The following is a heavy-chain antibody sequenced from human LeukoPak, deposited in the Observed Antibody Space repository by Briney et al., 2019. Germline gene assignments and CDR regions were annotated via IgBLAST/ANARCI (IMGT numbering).Heavy chain of an antibody. CDR2: INPSGGST. D-gene: IGHD6-13*01. CDR3: ARDPEQQLLRGIYYYYGMDV. J-gene: IGHJ6*02. Sequence: ASVKVSCKASGYTFTSYYMHWVRQAPGQGLEWMGIINPSGGSTSYAQKFQGRVTMTRDTSTSTVYVELSSLRSEDTAVYYCARDPEQQLLRGIYYYYGMDVWGQGTTVTVSS. V-gene: IGHV1-46*01. CDR1: GYTFTSYY.